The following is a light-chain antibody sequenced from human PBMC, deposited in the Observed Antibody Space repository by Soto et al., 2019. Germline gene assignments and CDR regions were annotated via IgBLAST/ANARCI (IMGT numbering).Light chain of an antibody. CDR1: SSNIGDNI. V-gene: IGLV1-44*01. Sequence: QSVLTQPPSASGTPGQSITIPCSGSSSNIGDNIVNWYQHLPGTAPKLLIHSNNQRPSGVPARFSGSKSATSASLAISGLQSEDEADYFYSTWDDSLNGWVFGGGTKLTVL. CDR3: STWDDSLNGWV. CDR2: SNN. J-gene: IGLJ3*02.